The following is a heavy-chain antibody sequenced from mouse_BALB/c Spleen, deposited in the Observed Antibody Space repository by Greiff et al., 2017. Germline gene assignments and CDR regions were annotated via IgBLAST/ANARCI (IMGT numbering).Heavy chain of an antibody. J-gene: IGHJ2*01. CDR1: GFTFSSYA. V-gene: IGHV5-6-5*01. CDR3: ARGDYYGSSEYY. Sequence: EVHLVESGGGLVKPGGSLKLSCAASGFTFSSYAMSWVRQTPEKRLEWVASISSGGSTYYPDSVKGRFTISRDNARNILYLQMSSLRSEDTAMYYCARGDYYGSSEYYWGQGTTLTVSS. D-gene: IGHD1-1*01. CDR2: ISSGGST.